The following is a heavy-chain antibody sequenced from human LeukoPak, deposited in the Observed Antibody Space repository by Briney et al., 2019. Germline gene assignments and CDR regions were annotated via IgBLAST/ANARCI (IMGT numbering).Heavy chain of an antibody. CDR1: QFKFNNYD. CDR2: ITGSGGRT. CDR3: AKDPNGDYIGTFDI. Sequence: GGSLRLSCATSQFKFNNYDMTWVRQAPGKGLEWVSSITGSGGRTQYADSVQGRFTISRDNSKNTLYLQMNSLRAEDTAVYYCAKDPNGDYIGTFDIWGQGTMVTVSS. J-gene: IGHJ3*02. D-gene: IGHD4-17*01. V-gene: IGHV3-23*01.